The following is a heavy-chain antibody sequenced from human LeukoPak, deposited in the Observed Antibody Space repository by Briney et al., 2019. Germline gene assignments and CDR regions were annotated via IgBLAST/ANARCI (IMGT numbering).Heavy chain of an antibody. CDR3: TTEGEATFDY. Sequence: PGGSLRLSCTASGFTFRNAWMNWVRQAPGKGLEWVGRIKSKTDGGATDYAAPVKGRFTVSRDDSKNTVSLQMNSLKTEDTAVYYCTTEGEATFDYWGQGTLVTVSS. V-gene: IGHV3-15*01. CDR2: IKSKTDGGAT. J-gene: IGHJ4*02. D-gene: IGHD1-26*01. CDR1: GFTFRNAW.